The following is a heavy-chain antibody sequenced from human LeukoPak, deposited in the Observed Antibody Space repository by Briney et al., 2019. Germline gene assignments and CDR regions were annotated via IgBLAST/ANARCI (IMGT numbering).Heavy chain of an antibody. J-gene: IGHJ3*02. CDR3: ARDTEANDCGDYGDCDAFDI. CDR1: GFTFSSYS. V-gene: IGHV3-21*01. D-gene: IGHD4-17*01. Sequence: GGSLRLSCAASGFTFSSYSMNWVRQAPGKGLEWVGSISNNSSYIYYADSVKGRFTISRDNAKNSLYLQMNSLRAEDTAVYYSARDTEANDCGDYGDCDAFDIWGQGTMVTVSS. CDR2: ISNNSSYI.